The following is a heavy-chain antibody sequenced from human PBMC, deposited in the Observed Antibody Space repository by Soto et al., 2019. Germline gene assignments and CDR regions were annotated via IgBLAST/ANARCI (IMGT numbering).Heavy chain of an antibody. CDR1: GFTFSSYW. CDR2: INTDGSST. Sequence: EVQLVESGGGLVQPGGSLRLSCAASGFTFSSYWMHWVRQAPGKGLVWVSRINTDGSSTSYADSVKGRFTISRDNAENALYLQMNSLRVEDTAIYYCARDPPGRAWAGATAYWGQGTLVTVSS. CDR3: ARDPPGRAWAGATAY. V-gene: IGHV3-74*01. D-gene: IGHD1-26*01. J-gene: IGHJ4*02.